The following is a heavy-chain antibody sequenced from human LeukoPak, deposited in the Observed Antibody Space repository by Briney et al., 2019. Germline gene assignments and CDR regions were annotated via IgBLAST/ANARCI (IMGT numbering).Heavy chain of an antibody. CDR3: ARGLGADEYYDFWSGRSSAWFDP. CDR2: MNPNSGNT. D-gene: IGHD3-3*01. Sequence: GASVKVSCKASGYTFTSYDINWVRQATGQGLEWMGWMNPNSGNTGYAQKFQGRVTITRNTSISTVYMELSSLRSEDTAVYNCARGLGADEYYDFWSGRSSAWFDPWGQGTLVTVSS. CDR1: GYTFTSYD. J-gene: IGHJ5*02. V-gene: IGHV1-8*03.